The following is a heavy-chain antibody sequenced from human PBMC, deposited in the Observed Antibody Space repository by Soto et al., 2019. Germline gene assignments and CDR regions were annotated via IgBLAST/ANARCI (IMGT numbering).Heavy chain of an antibody. CDR1: GYTFTVYY. CDR2: INPNSGGT. D-gene: IGHD3-10*01. Sequence: ASVKVSCKASGYTFTVYYMHWVRQAPGQGLEWMGWINPNSGGTNYAQKFQGRVTMTRDTSISTAYMELSRLRSDDTAVYYCARHYYYGSGSYNYYYGMDVWGQGTTVTASS. J-gene: IGHJ6*02. V-gene: IGHV1-2*02. CDR3: ARHYYYGSGSYNYYYGMDV.